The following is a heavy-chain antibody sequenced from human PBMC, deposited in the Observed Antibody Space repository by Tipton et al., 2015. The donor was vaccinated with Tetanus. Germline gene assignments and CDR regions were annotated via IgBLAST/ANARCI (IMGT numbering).Heavy chain of an antibody. J-gene: IGHJ3*01. CDR1: GGSFTDCY. CDR3: ARRRYTWNRGGFDL. V-gene: IGHV4-34*01. D-gene: IGHD1-20*01. CDR2: INHSGTT. Sequence: LRLSCAVSGGSFTDCYWGWVRQPPGRGLEWIGEINHSGTTYYNASLKSRLTMSVDTSEQHFSLNLNSVTASDTAMYYCARRRYTWNRGGFDLWGQGTMVTVS.